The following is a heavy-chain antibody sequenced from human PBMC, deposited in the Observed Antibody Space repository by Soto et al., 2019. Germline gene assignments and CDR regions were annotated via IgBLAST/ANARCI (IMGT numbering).Heavy chain of an antibody. Sequence: GGSLRLSCAASGFTFSSYAMSWIRHAPGKGPEWVSAISGSGGSTYYADTETGRLTISRDNSKNTLYLQMNSLRAEDTAVYYCARSALEYKGSDPRGQGALGTVCS. D-gene: IGHD1-1*01. CDR2: ISGSGGST. J-gene: IGHJ5*02. CDR3: ARSALEYKGSDP. CDR1: GFTFSSYA. V-gene: IGHV3-23*01.